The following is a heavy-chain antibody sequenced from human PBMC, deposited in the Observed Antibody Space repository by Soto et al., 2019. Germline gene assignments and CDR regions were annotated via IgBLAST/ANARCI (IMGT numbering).Heavy chain of an antibody. Sequence: SETLPLPWTVSGASIRSGNHYWSWIRQSPGKRLAWIGYIYYSGSTYHSPSLKSRVTLSVDTSMNQFSLKLTSVTAADPAVYYWSRVEFWDGEVRVDVWGEGT. CDR3: SRVEFWDGEVRVDV. CDR1: GASIRSGNHY. V-gene: IGHV4-30-4*01. CDR2: IYYSGST. J-gene: IGHJ6*02. D-gene: IGHD1-1*01.